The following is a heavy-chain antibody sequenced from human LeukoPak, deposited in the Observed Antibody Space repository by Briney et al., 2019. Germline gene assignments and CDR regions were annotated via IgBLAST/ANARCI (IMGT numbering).Heavy chain of an antibody. Sequence: GGSLRLSCADSGFTFSNYGMSWIRQAPGKGLEWVSSISTSGDGTYYADSVKGRFTISRDNSKNTLYLQMNSLRVEDTAVYYCAKGGYCSGGSCSYYWGQGTLVTVSS. V-gene: IGHV3-23*01. CDR3: AKGGYCSGGSCSYY. CDR2: ISTSGDGT. J-gene: IGHJ4*02. D-gene: IGHD2-15*01. CDR1: GFTFSNYG.